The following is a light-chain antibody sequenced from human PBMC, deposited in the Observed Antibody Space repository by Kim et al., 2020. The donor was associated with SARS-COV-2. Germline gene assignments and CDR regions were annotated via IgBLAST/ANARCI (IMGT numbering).Light chain of an antibody. J-gene: IGLJ2*01. CDR1: SSNIGSNY. CDR2: RND. Sequence: QSVLTQTPSASGTPGQRVTISCSGSSSNIGSNYVYWYQQFPGTAPKLLIYRNDQRPSGVPDRFSGSKSGTSGSLAISGLRSEDEADYYCAAWDDRLSGHVVFGGGTQLTVL. V-gene: IGLV1-47*01. CDR3: AAWDDRLSGHVV.